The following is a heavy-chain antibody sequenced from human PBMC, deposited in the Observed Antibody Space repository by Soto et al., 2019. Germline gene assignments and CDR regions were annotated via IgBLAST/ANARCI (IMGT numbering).Heavy chain of an antibody. V-gene: IGHV1-58*01. D-gene: IGHD3-9*01. Sequence: ASVKVSCKASGFTFSSSAVQWVRQARGQRLEWIGKIVVGSGNTNYAQKFQERVTITRDMSTTTAYMELSSLRSEDTAFYYCAAFDPGPMGFDPWGQGTLVTVSS. CDR1: GFTFSSSA. CDR3: AAFDPGPMGFDP. CDR2: IVVGSGNT. J-gene: IGHJ5*02.